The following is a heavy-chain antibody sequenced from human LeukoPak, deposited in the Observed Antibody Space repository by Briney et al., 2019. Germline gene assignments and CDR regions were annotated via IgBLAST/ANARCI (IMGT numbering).Heavy chain of an antibody. Sequence: PSETLSLTCTVSGGSISSYSWSWIRQPPGKGLEWIGYIYYSGSTNYNPSLKSRVTISVDTSKNQFSLKLSSVTAADTAVYYCAGRSGSYYAEYFQHWGQGTLVTVSS. J-gene: IGHJ1*01. CDR1: GGSISSYS. CDR2: IYYSGST. D-gene: IGHD3-10*01. V-gene: IGHV4-59*01. CDR3: AGRSGSYYAEYFQH.